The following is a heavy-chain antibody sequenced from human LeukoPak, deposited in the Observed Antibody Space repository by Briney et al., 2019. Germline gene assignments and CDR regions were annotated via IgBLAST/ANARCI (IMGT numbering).Heavy chain of an antibody. CDR2: IYTSGTT. D-gene: IGHD6-19*01. V-gene: IGHV4-61*02. J-gene: IGHJ4*02. CDR3: ARGLGLAVAGIDY. CDR1: GGSISSGDYY. Sequence: SQTLSLTCTVSGGSISSGDYYWSWIRQPPGKGLEWIGRIYTSGTTNYNPSLKSRVTISVDTSKNQFSLKLSSVTAADTAVYYCARGLGLAVAGIDYWGQGTLVTVSS.